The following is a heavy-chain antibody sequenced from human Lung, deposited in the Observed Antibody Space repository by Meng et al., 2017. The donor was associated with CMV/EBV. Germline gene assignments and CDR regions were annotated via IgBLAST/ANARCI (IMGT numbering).Heavy chain of an antibody. Sequence: FTVSSNYMNWVRQAPGQGLEWVSVIYTGGSTYYADSVKGRFTISRDNSKNTLYLQMNSLSPEDTAVYYCASEQQLVRGAVAAHFDYWGQGTLVTVSS. J-gene: IGHJ4*02. D-gene: IGHD6-13*01. CDR2: IYTGGST. CDR1: FTVSSNY. CDR3: ASEQQLVRGAVAAHFDY. V-gene: IGHV3-66*02.